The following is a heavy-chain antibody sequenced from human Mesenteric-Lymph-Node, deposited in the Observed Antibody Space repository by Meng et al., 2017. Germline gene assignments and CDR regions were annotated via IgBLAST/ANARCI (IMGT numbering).Heavy chain of an antibody. J-gene: IGHJ4*02. CDR1: GFTFSSYA. CDR3: ARDWAPFDY. CDR2: ISYDGSNK. V-gene: IGHV3-30*01. D-gene: IGHD3-16*01. Sequence: QVQLCESGGGVVQPGRSLRLSCAASGFTFSSYAMHWVRQAPGKGLEWVAVISYDGSNKYYADSVKGRFTISRDNSKNTLYLQMNSLRAEDTAVYYCARDWAPFDYWGQGTLVTVSS.